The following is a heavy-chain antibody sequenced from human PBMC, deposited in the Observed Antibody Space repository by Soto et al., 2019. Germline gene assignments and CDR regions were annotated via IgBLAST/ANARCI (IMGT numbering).Heavy chain of an antibody. D-gene: IGHD3-9*01. CDR2: IYYSGST. V-gene: IGHV4-59*01. J-gene: IGHJ5*02. CDR3: ARIPDDILTGYSLGFDP. CDR1: GGSISSYY. Sequence: SETLSLTCTVSGGSISSYYWSWIRQPPEKGLEWIGYIYYSGSTNYNPSLKSRVTISVDTSKNQFSLKLSSVTAADTAVYYCARIPDDILTGYSLGFDPWGQGTLVTVSS.